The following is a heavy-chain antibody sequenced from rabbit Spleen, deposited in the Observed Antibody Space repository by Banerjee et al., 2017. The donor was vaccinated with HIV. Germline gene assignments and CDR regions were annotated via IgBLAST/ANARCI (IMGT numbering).Heavy chain of an antibody. J-gene: IGHJ4*01. D-gene: IGHD1-1*01. CDR3: GRSINWSNRGLNS. CDR1: GFPLRKHFW. V-gene: IGHV1S45*01. CDR2: IYTGSSTT. Sequence: QAHLVESGGDGDKPGGSLTLTRTASGFPLRKHFWMCWVRQAPGKGLEWIACIYTGSSTTYCANWEKGRFTITKTSSTAVTLQMTSLTAADTATYFCGRSINWSNRGLNSWGQGTLVTVS.